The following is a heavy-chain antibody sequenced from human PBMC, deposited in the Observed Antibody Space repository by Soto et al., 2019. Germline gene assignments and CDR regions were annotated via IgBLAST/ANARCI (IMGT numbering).Heavy chain of an antibody. CDR2: IYYSGST. Sequence: SETLSLTCTVSGGSVSSGSYYWSWIRQPPGKGLECVGYIYYSGSTNYNPSLKSRVTISVDTSKNQFSLKLSSVTAADTAVYYCARRWGTYFDFWGQGTLVTVSS. J-gene: IGHJ4*02. D-gene: IGHD7-27*01. CDR3: ARRWGTYFDF. V-gene: IGHV4-61*01. CDR1: GGSVSSGSYY.